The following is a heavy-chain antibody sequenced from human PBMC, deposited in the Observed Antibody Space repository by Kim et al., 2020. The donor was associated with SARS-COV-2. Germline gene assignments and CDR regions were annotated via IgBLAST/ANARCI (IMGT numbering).Heavy chain of an antibody. V-gene: IGHV4-39*01. Sequence: SETLSLTCTVSGGSISSSSYYWGWIRQPPGKGLEWIGSIYYSGSTYYNPSLKSRVTISVDTSKNQFSLKLSSVTAADTAVYYCAKTYSSGWNWYFDLWGRGTLVTVSS. CDR3: AKTYSSGWNWYFDL. CDR2: IYYSGST. D-gene: IGHD6-19*01. CDR1: GGSISSSSYY. J-gene: IGHJ2*01.